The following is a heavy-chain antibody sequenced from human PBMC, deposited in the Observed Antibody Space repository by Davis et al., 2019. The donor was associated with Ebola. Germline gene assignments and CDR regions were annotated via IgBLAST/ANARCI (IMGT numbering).Heavy chain of an antibody. CDR1: GFSFGNYA. D-gene: IGHD3-3*01. CDR2: ISYEGSNK. Sequence: PGGSLRLSCAASGFSFGNYAMHWVRQAAGKGLEWVAVISYEGSNKYYGDSVRGRFTISRDTSRNTLFLQMNSLRVEDTAVYYCARPTGQFYDFWSGSDYWGQGTLVTVSS. CDR3: ARPTGQFYDFWSGSDY. J-gene: IGHJ4*02. V-gene: IGHV3-30-3*01.